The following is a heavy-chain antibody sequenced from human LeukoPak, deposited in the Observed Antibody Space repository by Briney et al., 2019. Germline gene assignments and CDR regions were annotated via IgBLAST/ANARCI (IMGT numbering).Heavy chain of an antibody. V-gene: IGHV3-23*01. CDR3: AKGSYYDSSGYYYFDY. CDR2: ISGSGDNT. CDR1: GFTFSSYA. Sequence: GGSLRLSCAASGFTFSSYAMSWVRQAPGKGLEWVSGISGSGDNTYYADSVKGRFTISRDNSKNTLYVQVNSLGTEDTAAYYCAKGSYYDSSGYYYFDYWGQGTLVTVSS. D-gene: IGHD3-22*01. J-gene: IGHJ4*02.